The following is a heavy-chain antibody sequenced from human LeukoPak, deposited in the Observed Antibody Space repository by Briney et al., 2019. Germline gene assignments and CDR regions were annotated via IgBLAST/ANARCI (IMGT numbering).Heavy chain of an antibody. CDR1: GFTFSSYG. CDR3: AKTTSTILDAFDL. D-gene: IGHD3-3*01. Sequence: GGSLRLSCAASGFTFSSYGMHWVRQAPGKGLEWVAFIRYDGSNKYYADSVKGRFTISRDNSKNTLYLQMNSLRAEDTAVYYCAKTTSTILDAFDLWSQGTMVTVSS. CDR2: IRYDGSNK. J-gene: IGHJ3*01. V-gene: IGHV3-30*02.